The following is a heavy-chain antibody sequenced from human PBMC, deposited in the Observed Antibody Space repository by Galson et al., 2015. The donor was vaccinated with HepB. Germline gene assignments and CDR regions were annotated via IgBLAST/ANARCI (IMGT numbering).Heavy chain of an antibody. CDR1: GFTFSSYA. Sequence: SLRLSCAASGFTFSSYAMHWVRQAPGKGLEWVAVISYDGSNKYYADSVKGRFTISRDNSKNTLYLQMNSLRAEDTAVYYCAREGSSTSCYWSCPPDYWGQGTLVTVSS. V-gene: IGHV3-30*04. J-gene: IGHJ4*02. CDR3: AREGSSTSCYWSCPPDY. D-gene: IGHD2-2*01. CDR2: ISYDGSNK.